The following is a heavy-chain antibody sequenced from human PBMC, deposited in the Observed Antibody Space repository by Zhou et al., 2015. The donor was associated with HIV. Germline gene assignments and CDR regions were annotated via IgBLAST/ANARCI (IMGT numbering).Heavy chain of an antibody. Sequence: QVQLVQSGAEVKKPGSSVKVSCKASGGTFSNYAVSWVRQAPGQGLEWMGGIVPVFGKAEYAQKFQGRVSITADRPTSTAYMELRSLRSEDTAVYYCARVGSVIAVAGNWFDPWGQGTLVTVSS. D-gene: IGHD6-19*01. V-gene: IGHV1-69*06. CDR2: IVPVFGKA. J-gene: IGHJ5*02. CDR3: ARVGSVIAVAGNWFDP. CDR1: GGTFSNYA.